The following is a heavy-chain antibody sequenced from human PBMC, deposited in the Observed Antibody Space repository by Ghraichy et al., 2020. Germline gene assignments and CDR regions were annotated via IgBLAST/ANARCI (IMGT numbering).Heavy chain of an antibody. J-gene: IGHJ4*02. CDR1: GFTFSSYS. D-gene: IGHD3-22*01. CDR3: ARRYYYDSSGYSFDY. V-gene: IGHV3-21*01. Sequence: GESLNISCAASGFTFSSYSMNWVRQAPGKGLEWVSSISSSSYIYYADSVKGRFTISRDNAKNSLYLQMNSLRAEDTAVYYCARRYYYDSSGYSFDYWGQGTLVTVSS. CDR2: ISSSSYI.